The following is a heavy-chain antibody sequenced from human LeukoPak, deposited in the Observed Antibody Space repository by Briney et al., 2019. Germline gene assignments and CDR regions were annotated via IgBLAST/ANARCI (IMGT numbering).Heavy chain of an antibody. V-gene: IGHV1-69*13. CDR2: IIPIFGTA. Sequence: SVKVSCKASGGTLSSYAINWVRLAPGQGLEWMGGIIPIFGTANYAQKFQGRVTITADESSSTAFMELSSLRPEDTAVYYCARPRTYYDSWSGYPPFDYWGQGTLVTVSS. J-gene: IGHJ4*02. D-gene: IGHD3-3*01. CDR3: ARPRTYYDSWSGYPPFDY. CDR1: GGTLSSYA.